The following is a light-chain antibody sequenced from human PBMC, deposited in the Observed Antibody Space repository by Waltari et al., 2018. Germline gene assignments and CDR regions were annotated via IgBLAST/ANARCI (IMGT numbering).Light chain of an antibody. CDR2: GAS. CDR3: QQYNNWPPWT. Sequence: EIGMTPPPATLSVSPGERATLPCRASQSVSSNLAWYQQKPGQAPRLLIYGASTRATGIPARFSGSGSGTEFTLTISSMQSEDFAVYYCQQYNNWPPWTFGQGTKVEIK. CDR1: QSVSSN. V-gene: IGKV3-15*01. J-gene: IGKJ1*01.